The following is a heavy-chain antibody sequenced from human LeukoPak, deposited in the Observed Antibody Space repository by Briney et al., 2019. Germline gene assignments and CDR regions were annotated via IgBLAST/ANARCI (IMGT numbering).Heavy chain of an antibody. D-gene: IGHD3-3*01. CDR1: GFTFSSYS. Sequence: GGSLRLSCAASGFTFSSYSMNWVRQAPGKGLEWVSYISSSSSTIYYADSVKGRFTISRDNAKNSLYLQMNSLRAENTAVYYCARDHTVWSGYYTGFDYWGQGTLVTVSS. CDR3: ARDHTVWSGYYTGFDY. J-gene: IGHJ4*02. V-gene: IGHV3-48*01. CDR2: ISSSSSTI.